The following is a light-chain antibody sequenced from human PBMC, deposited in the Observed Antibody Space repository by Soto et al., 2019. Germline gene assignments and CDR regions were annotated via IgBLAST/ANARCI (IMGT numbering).Light chain of an antibody. J-gene: IGKJ5*01. Sequence: EVVLTQSPATLSLSPGERATLSCRASQSVGSSLAWFQQKPGQAPRLLIYDASNRATGIPARFSGSGSGTDFTLTISSLEPEDFAVYYCQQRRNTFGQGTRLEVK. CDR3: QQRRNT. CDR2: DAS. CDR1: QSVGSS. V-gene: IGKV3-11*01.